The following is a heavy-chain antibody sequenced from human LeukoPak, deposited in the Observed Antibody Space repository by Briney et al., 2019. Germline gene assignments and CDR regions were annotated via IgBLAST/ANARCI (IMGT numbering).Heavy chain of an antibody. Sequence: GVSLRPSCAASGFTFSRYAMNWVRQAPGKGLEWVSYINTDSSDMHYADSVKGRFTISRDNARNTLYLQLSSLRAEDSAVYYCARDTFHPGLIDSWGQGTLVTVSS. CDR3: ARDTFHPGLIDS. CDR2: INTDSSDM. J-gene: IGHJ4*02. D-gene: IGHD2-21*01. V-gene: IGHV3-21*05. CDR1: GFTFSRYA.